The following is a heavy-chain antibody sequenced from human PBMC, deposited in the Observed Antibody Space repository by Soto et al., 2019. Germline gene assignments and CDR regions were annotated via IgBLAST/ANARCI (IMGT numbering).Heavy chain of an antibody. J-gene: IGHJ4*02. CDR3: ARGQVVAAQH. CDR2: INHSGSA. D-gene: IGHD2-15*01. Sequence: PSETLSLTCDVYGGSFSDYIWTWIRQTPGKGLQWIGQINHSGSANYNPSLKSRVTISVDRSKNQFSLKLSSVTAADTAVYYCARGQVVAAQHWGQGTLVTVSS. CDR1: GGSFSDYI. V-gene: IGHV4-34*01.